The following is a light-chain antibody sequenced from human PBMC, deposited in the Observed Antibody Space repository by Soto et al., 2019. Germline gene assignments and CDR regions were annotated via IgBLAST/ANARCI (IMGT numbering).Light chain of an antibody. CDR3: QQYDNLPLT. Sequence: DIQMTQSPSSLSASVGDRVTITCRASQSISTWLAWFQQKPGKAPKLLIYDASNLETGVPSRFSGSGYGTDFIFTISSLQPEDIATYHCQQYDNLPLTFGQGTRLEIK. CDR2: DAS. V-gene: IGKV1-33*01. CDR1: QSISTW. J-gene: IGKJ5*01.